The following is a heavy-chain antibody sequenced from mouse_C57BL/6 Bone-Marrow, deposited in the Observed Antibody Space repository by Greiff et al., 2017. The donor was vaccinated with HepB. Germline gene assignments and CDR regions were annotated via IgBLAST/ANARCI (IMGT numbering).Heavy chain of an antibody. CDR2: IRSKSNNYAT. J-gene: IGHJ4*01. V-gene: IGHV10-1*01. Sequence: EVKLVESGGGLVQPKGSLKLSCAASGFSFNTYAMNWVRQAPGKGLEWVARIRSKSNNYATYYADSVKDRLTISRDDSEDMLYLQMDNLKTEDTAMYYGVRHPRLAMDYWGQGTSVTVSS. CDR3: VRHPRLAMDY. CDR1: GFSFNTYA.